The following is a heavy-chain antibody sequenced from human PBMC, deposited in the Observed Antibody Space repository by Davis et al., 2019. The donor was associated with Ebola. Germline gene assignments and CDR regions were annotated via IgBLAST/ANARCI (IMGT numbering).Heavy chain of an antibody. Sequence: MPSETLSLTCTVSGGSISSYYWSWIRQPSGKGLEWIGYIYYSGSTNYNPPLKSRVTISVDTSKNQFSLKLSSVTAADTALYYCARSRITAGGTGFDYWGQGTLVTVSS. V-gene: IGHV4-59*01. D-gene: IGHD6-13*01. CDR2: IYYSGST. J-gene: IGHJ4*02. CDR1: GGSISSYY. CDR3: ARSRITAGGTGFDY.